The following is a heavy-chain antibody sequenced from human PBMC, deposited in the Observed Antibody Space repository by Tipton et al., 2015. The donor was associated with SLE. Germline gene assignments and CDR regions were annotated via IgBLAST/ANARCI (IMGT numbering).Heavy chain of an antibody. CDR2: IYYSGST. D-gene: IGHD6-6*01. V-gene: IGHV4-31*03. CDR1: GGSMSDYY. Sequence: TLSLTCTVSGGSMSDYYWSWIRQHPGKGLEWIGYIYYSGSTYYNPSLKSRVTISVDTSKNQFSLKLSSVTAADTAVYYCAREAYSSSMGYWGQGTLVTVSS. J-gene: IGHJ4*02. CDR3: AREAYSSSMGY.